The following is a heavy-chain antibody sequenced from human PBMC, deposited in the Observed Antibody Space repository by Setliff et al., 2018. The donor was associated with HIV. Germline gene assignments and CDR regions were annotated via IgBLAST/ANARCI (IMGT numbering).Heavy chain of an antibody. CDR2: IIPIFGTA. V-gene: IGHV1-69*05. J-gene: IGHJ6*03. D-gene: IGHD1-26*01. CDR3: ARGRELLQYYYYYMDV. Sequence: GASVKVSCKASGGTFSSYAISWVRQAPGQGLEWMGGIIPIFGTANYAQKFQGRVTITTDESTSTAYMELSSLRSEDTAVYYCARGRELLQYYYYYMDVWGKGTMVTVSS. CDR1: GGTFSSYA.